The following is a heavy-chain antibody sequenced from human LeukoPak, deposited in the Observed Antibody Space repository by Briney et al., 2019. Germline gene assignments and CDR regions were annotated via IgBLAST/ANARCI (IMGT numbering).Heavy chain of an antibody. V-gene: IGHV3-43*02. CDR3: AKDRSDRGSSWYGYYYYGMDV. CDR2: ISISGGTT. D-gene: IGHD6-13*01. Sequence: GGSLRLSCATFGFTFSSYGMTWVRQAPGKGLEWVSTISISGGTTYYADSVKGRFTISRDNSRSSLYLQMNSLRTDDTALYYCAKDRSDRGSSWYGYYYYGMDVWGQGTTVSVSS. J-gene: IGHJ6*02. CDR1: GFTFSSYG.